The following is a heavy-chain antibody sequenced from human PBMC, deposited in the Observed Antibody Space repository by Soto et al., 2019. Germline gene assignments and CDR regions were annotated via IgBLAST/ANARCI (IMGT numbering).Heavy chain of an antibody. D-gene: IGHD3-22*01. J-gene: IGHJ4*02. V-gene: IGHV4-34*01. Sequence: PSETLSLTCAVYGGSFSGYYWSWIRQPPGKGLEWIGEINHSGSTNYNPSLKSRVTISVDTSKNQFSLKLSSVTAADTAVYYCARERDSSGYPTGTFDYWGQGTLVTVSS. CDR1: GGSFSGYY. CDR2: INHSGST. CDR3: ARERDSSGYPTGTFDY.